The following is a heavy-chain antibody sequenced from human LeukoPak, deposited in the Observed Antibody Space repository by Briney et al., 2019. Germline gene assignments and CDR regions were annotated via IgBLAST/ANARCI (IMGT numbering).Heavy chain of an antibody. Sequence: KPGGSLRLSCAASGFTFSSYSMNWVRQAPGKGLEWVSSITSSSSYIYYADSVKGRFTISRDNAKNSLYLPMNSLRAEDTAVYYCARDRTAMVTENTFPWGQGTLVTVSS. CDR3: ARDRTAMVTENTFP. V-gene: IGHV3-21*01. CDR1: GFTFSSYS. CDR2: ITSSSSYI. J-gene: IGHJ5*02. D-gene: IGHD5-18*01.